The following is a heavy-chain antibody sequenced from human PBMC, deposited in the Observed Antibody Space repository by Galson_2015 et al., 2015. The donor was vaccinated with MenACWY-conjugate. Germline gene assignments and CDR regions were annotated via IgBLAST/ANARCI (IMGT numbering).Heavy chain of an antibody. CDR2: INPNYGNT. CDR1: GYTFTKNY. J-gene: IGHJ4*02. CDR3: AKDEASSWYDY. V-gene: IGHV1-46*01. D-gene: IGHD6-13*01. Sequence: SVKVSCKASGYTFTKNYIHWVRQAPGQGLEWMGMINPNYGNTSYAQKFQDRVTFSRDTSTTTAYMELTSLTSDDTAVYYCAKDEASSWYDYWGQGTLVTVSS.